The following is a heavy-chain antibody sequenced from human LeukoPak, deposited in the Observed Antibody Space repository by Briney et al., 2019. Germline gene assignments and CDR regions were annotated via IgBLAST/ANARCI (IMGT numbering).Heavy chain of an antibody. D-gene: IGHD6-13*01. V-gene: IGHV3-23*01. CDR2: ISGSGGST. Sequence: GGSLRLSCAVSTFTFSTYAMNWVRQAPGKGLEWISAISGSGGSTYYADSVKGRFTISRDNAKNTLFLQMNSLGADDTAVYYCAKGGGSSSWDAFDIWGQGTLVAVSS. CDR1: TFTFSTYA. J-gene: IGHJ3*02. CDR3: AKGGGSSSWDAFDI.